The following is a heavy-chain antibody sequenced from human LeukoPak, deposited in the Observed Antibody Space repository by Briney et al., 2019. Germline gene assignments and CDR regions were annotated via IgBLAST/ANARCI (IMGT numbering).Heavy chain of an antibody. D-gene: IGHD1-7*01. CDR3: VKSSKLELLNPPYFDY. CDR1: GFTFDDYA. V-gene: IGHV3-9*01. Sequence: PGGSLRLSCSASGFTFDDYAMHWVRQAPGKGLEWVSGISWNSGTITYADFVKGRFTISRDNAKNSLYLQMNSLRTEDTAFYYCVKSSKLELLNPPYFDYWGQGTLVTVSS. CDR2: ISWNSGTI. J-gene: IGHJ4*02.